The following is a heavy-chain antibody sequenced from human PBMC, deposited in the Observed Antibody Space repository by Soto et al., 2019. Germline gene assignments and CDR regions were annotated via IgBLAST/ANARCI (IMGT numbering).Heavy chain of an antibody. Sequence: EVQLLESGGGLVQPGGSLRLSCAASGFTFSSYAMSWVRQAPGKGLEWVSAISGSGGSTYYADSVKGRFTTSRDNSKNTLYLQMNSLRAEDTAVYYCAKARGSGSYSAPIDYWGQGTLVTVSS. D-gene: IGHD1-26*01. CDR1: GFTFSSYA. CDR2: ISGSGGST. CDR3: AKARGSGSYSAPIDY. J-gene: IGHJ4*02. V-gene: IGHV3-23*01.